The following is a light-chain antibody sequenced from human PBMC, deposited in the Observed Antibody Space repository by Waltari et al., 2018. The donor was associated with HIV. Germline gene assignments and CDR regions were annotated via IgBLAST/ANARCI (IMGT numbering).Light chain of an antibody. CDR2: DVS. Sequence: QSALTQPASVSGSPGQSITISCTGTSSDVGGYNYVSWYQQHPGKAPKLMIYDVSNRRWGVSNRFSGSRSGNTASLTISGLQAEDEADYSCSSYTSSSTPYVFGTGTKVTVL. CDR3: SSYTSSSTPYV. CDR1: SSDVGGYNY. V-gene: IGLV2-14*03. J-gene: IGLJ1*01.